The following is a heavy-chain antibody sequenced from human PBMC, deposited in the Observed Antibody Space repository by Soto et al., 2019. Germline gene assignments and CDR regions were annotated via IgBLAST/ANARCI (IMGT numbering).Heavy chain of an antibody. V-gene: IGHV4-59*08. J-gene: IGHJ6*02. CDR3: ARLVVVPAARLRLYYGMDV. D-gene: IGHD2-2*01. Sequence: SETLSLTCTVSGGSISSYDWSWIRQPPGKGLEWIGYIYYSGSTNYNPSLKSRVTISVDTSKNQFSLKLSSVTAADTAVYYCARLVVVPAARLRLYYGMDVWGQGTTVTVSS. CDR1: GGSISSYD. CDR2: IYYSGST.